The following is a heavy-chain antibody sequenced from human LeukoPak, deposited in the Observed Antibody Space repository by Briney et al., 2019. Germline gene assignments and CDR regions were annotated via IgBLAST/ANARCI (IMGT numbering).Heavy chain of an antibody. J-gene: IGHJ4*02. CDR2: ISSSSSTI. CDR3: ARELNYYDGIDY. CDR1: GGSISSYY. Sequence: ETLSLTCTVSGGSISSYYWSWIRQPPGKGLEWVSYISSSSSTIYYADSVKGRFTISRDNAKNSLYLQMNSLRAEDTAVYYCARELNYYDGIDYWGQGTLVTVSS. V-gene: IGHV3-48*01. D-gene: IGHD3-22*01.